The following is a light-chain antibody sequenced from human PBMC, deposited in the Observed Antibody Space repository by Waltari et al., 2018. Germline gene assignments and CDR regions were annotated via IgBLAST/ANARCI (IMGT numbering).Light chain of an antibody. CDR1: QSVKNN. V-gene: IGKV1-5*03. CDR3: QEYDSLPVT. CDR2: KAS. Sequence: DIQMTQSPSTLSASVGDRVTITCRASQSVKNNLDWYQQKPGKAPKLVIHKASRLESGVPARFSGSGFETEFTLTISSLQPDDFATYYCQEYDSLPVTFGCGAKVEIK. J-gene: IGKJ4*01.